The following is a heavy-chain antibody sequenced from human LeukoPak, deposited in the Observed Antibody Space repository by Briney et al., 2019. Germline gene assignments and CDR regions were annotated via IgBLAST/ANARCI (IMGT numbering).Heavy chain of an antibody. D-gene: IGHD6-19*01. CDR1: GFSFSNYA. Sequence: GGSLRLSCAASGFSFSNYAMNWVRQAPGKGLEWVSSISGSGGTTYYADSVKGRFTISRDTSKKTLYLQMNSLRAEDTAVYYCAKGHYSNGRYYFDYWGQGTLVTVSS. J-gene: IGHJ4*02. V-gene: IGHV3-23*01. CDR3: AKGHYSNGRYYFDY. CDR2: ISGSGGTT.